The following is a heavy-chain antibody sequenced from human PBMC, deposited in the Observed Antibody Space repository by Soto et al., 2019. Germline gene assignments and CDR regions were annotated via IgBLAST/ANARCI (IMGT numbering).Heavy chain of an antibody. CDR2: IYYSVST. V-gene: IGHV4-61*01. CDR3: ARGFELWLPFFDY. D-gene: IGHD5-18*01. CDR1: GGSISSSTYY. J-gene: IGHJ4*02. Sequence: PSETLSLTCTVSGGSISSSTYYWSWIRRPPGKGLEWIGYIYYSVSTNYNPSLKSRVTISVDTSKNQFSLKLSSVAAADTAVYYCARGFELWLPFFDYLGQGTLVTVSS.